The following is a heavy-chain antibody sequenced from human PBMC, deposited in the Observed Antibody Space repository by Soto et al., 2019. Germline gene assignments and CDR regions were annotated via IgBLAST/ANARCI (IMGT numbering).Heavy chain of an antibody. CDR1: GVTFSKFI. CDR3: AKVRYSSPMGYYYGMDV. V-gene: IGHV1-69*13. CDR2: IIPIFGTA. Sequence: SVKVSCTASGVTFSKFIMTWVRQNTGLGLEWAGGIIPIFGTANYAQKFQGRVTITADESTSTSYMEVNNLRSEDTAVYYCAKVRYSSPMGYYYGMDVWGQGTTVTGSS. J-gene: IGHJ6*02. D-gene: IGHD6-19*01.